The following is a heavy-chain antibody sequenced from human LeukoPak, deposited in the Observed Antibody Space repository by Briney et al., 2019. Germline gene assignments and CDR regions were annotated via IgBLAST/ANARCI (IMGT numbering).Heavy chain of an antibody. J-gene: IGHJ4*02. Sequence: ASVKVSCKASGGTFSSYAISWVRQAPGQGLEWMGGIIPIFGTANYAQKFQGRVTITADESTSTAYMELSSLRSEDTAVYYCARVRGGIVGATSLSFDYWGQGTLVTVSS. CDR3: ARVRGGIVGATSLSFDY. D-gene: IGHD1-26*01. CDR2: IIPIFGTA. CDR1: GGTFSSYA. V-gene: IGHV1-69*13.